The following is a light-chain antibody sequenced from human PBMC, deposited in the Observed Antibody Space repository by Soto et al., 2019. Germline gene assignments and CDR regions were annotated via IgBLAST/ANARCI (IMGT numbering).Light chain of an antibody. Sequence: EIVMTQSPATLSVSPGERATLSCRASQSVSSNLAWYQQKPGQAPRLLIYGASTSATGIPARFSGSGSGTEFTLTISSLQSEDFAVYYCQQYNNWLETFGQGTKVDIK. J-gene: IGKJ1*01. V-gene: IGKV3-15*01. CDR2: GAS. CDR3: QQYNNWLET. CDR1: QSVSSN.